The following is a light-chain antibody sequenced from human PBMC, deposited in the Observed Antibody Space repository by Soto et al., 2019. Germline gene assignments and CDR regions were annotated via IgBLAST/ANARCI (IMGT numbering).Light chain of an antibody. CDR2: VNSDGSH. Sequence: QLVLTQSPSASASLGASVKLTCTLSSGHSSCAIAWHQQQPEKGPRYLMLVNSDGSHNKGDGIPDRFSGSRSGTEHYLTISSLQSEDEADYYCQTWGTGIVVFGGGTQLTVL. V-gene: IGLV4-69*01. CDR3: QTWGTGIVV. J-gene: IGLJ2*01. CDR1: SGHSSCA.